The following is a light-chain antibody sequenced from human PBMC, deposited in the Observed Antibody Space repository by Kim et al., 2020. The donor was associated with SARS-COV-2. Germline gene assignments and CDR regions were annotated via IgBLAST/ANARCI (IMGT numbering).Light chain of an antibody. CDR1: SGSVSTNYY. J-gene: IGLJ7*01. CDR3: VLYMGSGISV. Sequence: QTVVTQEPSFSVSPGGTITLTCGLSSGSVSTNYYPSWYQQTPGQAPRTLIYNTDTRCSGVPDRFSGSILGNKAALTITGAQADDESGYYCVLYMGSGISVFGGGTQLTVL. V-gene: IGLV8-61*01. CDR2: NTD.